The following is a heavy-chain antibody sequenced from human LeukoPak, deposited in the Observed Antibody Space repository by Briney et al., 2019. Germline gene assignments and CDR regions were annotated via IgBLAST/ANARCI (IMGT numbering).Heavy chain of an antibody. V-gene: IGHV3-30-3*01. Sequence: PGGSPRLSCVASGFNFNNYGMHWVRQAPGKGLEWVTCILKDRSKEFYADSVKGRFTISRDNSKSTLYLQMNSLRAEDTAVFYCARDHSGSGRAFDIWGQGTMVTVSS. D-gene: IGHD1-26*01. CDR1: GFNFNNYG. CDR3: ARDHSGSGRAFDI. J-gene: IGHJ3*02. CDR2: ILKDRSKE.